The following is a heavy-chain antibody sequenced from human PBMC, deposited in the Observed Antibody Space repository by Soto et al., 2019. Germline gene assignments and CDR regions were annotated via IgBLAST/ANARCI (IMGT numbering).Heavy chain of an antibody. CDR3: ARGMGSYYYYYGMDV. CDR1: VWTHISYP. CDR2: IIPIFGTA. V-gene: IGHV1-69*01. D-gene: IGHD3-10*01. Sequence: VHDSLKATVWTHISYPINGLGQATGRGREGVGGIIPIFGTANYAQKFQGRVTITANEYTSTAYMELGSLRSEDTAVYYCARGMGSYYYYYGMDVWGQGTTVTVSS. J-gene: IGHJ6*02.